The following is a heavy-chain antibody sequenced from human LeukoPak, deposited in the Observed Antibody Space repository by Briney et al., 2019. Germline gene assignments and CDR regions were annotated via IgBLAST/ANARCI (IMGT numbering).Heavy chain of an antibody. D-gene: IGHD3-9*01. V-gene: IGHV1-18*01. Sequence: GASAKVCCKASGYTFTSYGISWVRQAPGQGLEWMGGIGAYNGNTNYAQKLQGRVTMTTDTSTSTAYMELRSLRSDDTAVYYCARIRRYYDILTGYPIYYYYYMDVWGKGTTVTVSS. CDR3: ARIRRYYDILTGYPIYYYYYMDV. CDR2: IGAYNGNT. CDR1: GYTFTSYG. J-gene: IGHJ6*03.